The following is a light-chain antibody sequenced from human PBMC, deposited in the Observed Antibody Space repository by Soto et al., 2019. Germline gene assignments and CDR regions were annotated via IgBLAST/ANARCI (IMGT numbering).Light chain of an antibody. CDR3: QQYDTYVRYT. Sequence: DIPMTQSPSTLSASVGDRVAITCRASQNINSKLAWYQKKPGKAPKLLISDAYNLESGVPSRFSGSVSGTEFTLTIGGLQPDDFATYYCQQYDTYVRYTFGQGTTLDIK. CDR1: QNINSK. V-gene: IGKV1-5*01. J-gene: IGKJ2*01. CDR2: DAY.